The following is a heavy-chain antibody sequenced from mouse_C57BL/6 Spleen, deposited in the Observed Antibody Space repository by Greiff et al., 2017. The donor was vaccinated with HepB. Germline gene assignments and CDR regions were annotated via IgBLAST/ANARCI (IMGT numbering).Heavy chain of an antibody. V-gene: IGHV1-80*01. Sequence: VQLQQSGAELVKPGASVKISCKASGYAFSSYWMNWVKQRPGQGLEWIGQIYPGDGDTNYNGKFKGKATLTADKSSSTAYMQRSSLTSEESAVYLCASSKGYTTPENSFDYWGQGTTLTVSS. CDR1: GYAFSSYW. J-gene: IGHJ2*01. CDR2: IYPGDGDT. CDR3: ASSKGYTTPENSFDY. D-gene: IGHD1-1*01.